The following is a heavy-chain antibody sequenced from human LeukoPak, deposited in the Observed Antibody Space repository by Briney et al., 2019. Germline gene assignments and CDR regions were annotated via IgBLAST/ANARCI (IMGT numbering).Heavy chain of an antibody. V-gene: IGHV3-23*01. CDR2: ISGSGGST. CDR1: GFPFSSYA. Sequence: GSLRLSCAASGFPFSSYAMSWVRQAPGKGLEWVSAISGSGGSTYYADSVKGRFTISRDNSKNTLYLQTNTLRAEDTAVYYCAKASHKYYYDSSGIDYWGQGTLVTVSS. D-gene: IGHD3-22*01. J-gene: IGHJ4*02. CDR3: AKASHKYYYDSSGIDY.